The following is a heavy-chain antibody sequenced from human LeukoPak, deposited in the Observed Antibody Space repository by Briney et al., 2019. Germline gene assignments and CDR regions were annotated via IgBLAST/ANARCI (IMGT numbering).Heavy chain of an antibody. CDR3: ARGPSPYGMDV. Sequence: ASVKVSCKASGGTFSSYAISWVRQAPGQGLEWMGRIIPILGIANYAQKFQGRVTMTRDTSTNTVYMELSSLRSEDTAVYYCARGPSPYGMDVWGQGTTVTVSS. J-gene: IGHJ6*02. CDR1: GGTFSSYA. V-gene: IGHV1-69*04. D-gene: IGHD2-2*01. CDR2: IIPILGIA.